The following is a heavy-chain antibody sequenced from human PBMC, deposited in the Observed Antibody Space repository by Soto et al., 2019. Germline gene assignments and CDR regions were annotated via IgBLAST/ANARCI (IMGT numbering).Heavy chain of an antibody. V-gene: IGHV5-51*03. CDR3: AGRPDDYGDYGEEYFQH. Sequence: EVQLVQSGAEVKKRGEPLKISCKGSGYSFTSYWIGWVRQMPGKGLEWMGIIYPGDSDTRYSPSFQGQGTISADKSISTAYLQWSSLKASDTAMYYCAGRPDDYGDYGEEYFQHWGQGTLVTVSS. D-gene: IGHD4-17*01. CDR2: IYPGDSDT. J-gene: IGHJ1*01. CDR1: GYSFTSYW.